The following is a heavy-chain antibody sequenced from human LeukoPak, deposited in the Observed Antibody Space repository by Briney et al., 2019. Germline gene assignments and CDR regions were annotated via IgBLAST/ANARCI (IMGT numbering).Heavy chain of an antibody. CDR1: GLTVSSNY. CDR3: ARYSSGWTPTYFDY. V-gene: IGHV3-66*02. CDR2: IYSGGST. D-gene: IGHD6-19*01. J-gene: IGHJ4*02. Sequence: GGSLRLSCAASGLTVSSNYMSWVRQAPGKGLEWVSVIYSGGSTYYADSVKGRFTISRDNSKNTLYLQMNSLRAEDTAVYYCARYSSGWTPTYFDYWGQGTLVTVSS.